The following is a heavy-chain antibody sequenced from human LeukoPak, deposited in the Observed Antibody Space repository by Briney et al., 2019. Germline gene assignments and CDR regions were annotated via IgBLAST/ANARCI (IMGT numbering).Heavy chain of an antibody. CDR3: ARDLVLLSWIPGRDSYYYNMDV. CDR1: GFTFSSYA. Sequence: GGSLRLSCAASGFTFSSYAMSWVRQAPGKGLEWVSAISGSGGSTYYADSVKGRFTISRDNSKNTLYLQMNSLRAEDTAVYYCARDLVLLSWIPGRDSYYYNMDVWGQGTTVTVSS. D-gene: IGHD6-6*01. CDR2: ISGSGGST. V-gene: IGHV3-23*01. J-gene: IGHJ6*02.